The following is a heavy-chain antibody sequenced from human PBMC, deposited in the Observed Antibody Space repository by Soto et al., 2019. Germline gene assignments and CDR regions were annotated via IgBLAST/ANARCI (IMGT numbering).Heavy chain of an antibody. D-gene: IGHD5-12*01. CDR2: FGGSGGT. CDR1: GFTFSTYT. J-gene: IGHJ6*02. CDR3: ARDQSDTRVFRFFYDCGMDV. V-gene: IGHV3-21*01. Sequence: GGSLRLSCAASGFTFSTYTMNLFRQAPWKGLEWVSGFGGSGGTYIADSVKGRFTISRDNRKNSLHLQMNRLRTEDTAVYYCARDQSDTRVFRFFYDCGMDVWGQGTTGTVAS.